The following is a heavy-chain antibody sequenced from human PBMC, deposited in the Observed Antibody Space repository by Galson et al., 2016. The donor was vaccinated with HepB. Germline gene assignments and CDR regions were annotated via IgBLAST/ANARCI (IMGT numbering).Heavy chain of an antibody. CDR2: VSPYNRDT. Sequence: SVKVSCKASGYTFTSFGISWVRQAPGQGLEWIGWVSPYNRDTYYVQKFQDRLSMTTDRSTSSAFMELTSLSSDDTAVYYCARERGDRGWLEAIDFWGQGTMVTVSS. V-gene: IGHV1-18*01. J-gene: IGHJ3*01. D-gene: IGHD2-21*01. CDR1: GYTFTSFG. CDR3: ARERGDRGWLEAIDF.